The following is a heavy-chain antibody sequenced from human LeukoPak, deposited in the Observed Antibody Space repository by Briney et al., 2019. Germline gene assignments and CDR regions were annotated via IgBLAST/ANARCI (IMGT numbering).Heavy chain of an antibody. CDR3: ARGQAAAGYFDY. Sequence: KSGGSLRLSCVASGFTFSDYYMSWIRQAPGKGLEWVSYISSSGSTIYYADSVKGRFTISRDNAKNSLYLQMNSLKAEDTAVYYCARGQAAAGYFDYWGQGTLVTVAS. CDR2: ISSSGSTI. D-gene: IGHD6-13*01. J-gene: IGHJ4*02. V-gene: IGHV3-11*01. CDR1: GFTFSDYY.